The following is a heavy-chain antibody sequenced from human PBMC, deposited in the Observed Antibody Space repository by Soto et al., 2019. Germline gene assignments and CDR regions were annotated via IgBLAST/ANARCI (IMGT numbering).Heavy chain of an antibody. CDR3: ARVEYYYGSGSPISPLDV. J-gene: IGHJ6*02. CDR2: INPNSGGT. D-gene: IGHD3-10*01. CDR1: GYTFTGYY. V-gene: IGHV1-2*04. Sequence: ASVKVSCKASGYTFTGYYMHWVRQAPGQGLEWMGWINPNSGGTNYAQKFQGWVTMTRDTSISTAYMELSRMRSDDTAVYYCARVEYYYGSGSPISPLDVWGQGTTVTVSS.